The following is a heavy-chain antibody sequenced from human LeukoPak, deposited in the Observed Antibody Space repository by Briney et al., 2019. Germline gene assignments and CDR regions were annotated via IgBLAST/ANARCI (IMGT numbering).Heavy chain of an antibody. CDR2: IYSGGSR. CDR3: ASSSREGYNYY. CDR1: GFTVNSNY. V-gene: IGHV3-53*04. J-gene: IGHJ4*02. Sequence: GGSLRLSCAASGFTVNSNYMSWVRQAPGKGLEWVSVIYSGGSRYYADSVKGRCTISRHNSKNTLYLQMNSLRAEDTAVYYCASSSREGYNYYWGQGTLVSVSS. D-gene: IGHD5-24*01.